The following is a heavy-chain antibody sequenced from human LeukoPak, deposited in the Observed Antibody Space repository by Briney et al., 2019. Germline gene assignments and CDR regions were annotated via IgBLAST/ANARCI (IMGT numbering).Heavy chain of an antibody. V-gene: IGHV4-59*01. CDR2: IYYSGST. CDR3: AREGIAAADYAFDI. J-gene: IGHJ3*02. Sequence: SETLSLTCTVSGGSISSYYWSWIRQPPGKGLEWIGYIYYSGSTNYNPSLKRRVTISVDTSKNQFSLKLSSVTAADTAVYYCAREGIAAADYAFDIWGQGTMVTVSS. CDR1: GGSISSYY. D-gene: IGHD6-13*01.